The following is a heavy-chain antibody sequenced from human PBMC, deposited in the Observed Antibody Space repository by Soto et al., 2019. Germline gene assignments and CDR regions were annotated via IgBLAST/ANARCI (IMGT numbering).Heavy chain of an antibody. CDR2: INHSGST. CDR1: GGSFSGYY. Sequence: ASETLSLTCAVYGGSFSGYYWSWIRQPPGKGLEWIGEINHSGSTNYNPSLKSRVTISVDTSKNQFSLKLSSVTAADTAVYYCARERAGARSKDYYYYMDVWGKGTTVTVSS. V-gene: IGHV4-34*01. J-gene: IGHJ6*03. D-gene: IGHD1-26*01. CDR3: ARERAGARSKDYYYYMDV.